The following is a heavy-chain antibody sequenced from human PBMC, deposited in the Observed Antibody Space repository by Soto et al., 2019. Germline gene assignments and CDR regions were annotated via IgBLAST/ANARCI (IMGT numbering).Heavy chain of an antibody. Sequence: QPGGSVRISGTGSGPSPGDYAMHWVRQEQGKGLEWVAGINYNSDAMGYADSGKGRFTISRDNAKNSLYLQMNSLKHEDTALYYCAKTFYQLLADNVFYMRGRRTMVTVS. V-gene: IGHV3-9*02. D-gene: IGHD2-2*01. J-gene: IGHJ3*02. CDR3: AKTFYQLLADNVFYM. CDR2: INYNSDAM. CDR1: GPSPGDYA.